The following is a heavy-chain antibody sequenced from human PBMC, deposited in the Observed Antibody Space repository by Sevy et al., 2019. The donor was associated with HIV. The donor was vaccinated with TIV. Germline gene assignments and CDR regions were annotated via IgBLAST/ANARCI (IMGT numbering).Heavy chain of an antibody. CDR3: ASPGGRGFDP. CDR1: GFIFSNYW. J-gene: IGHJ5*02. CDR2: IKQDGSEK. V-gene: IGHV3-7*03. D-gene: IGHD3-16*01. Sequence: GGSLRLSCAASGFIFSNYWMSWVRQAPGKGGEWVASIKQDGSEKYYVDSLKGRFTISRDNAMISLYLQLNSLRAEDTAVYYCASPGGRGFDPWGQGTLVTVSS.